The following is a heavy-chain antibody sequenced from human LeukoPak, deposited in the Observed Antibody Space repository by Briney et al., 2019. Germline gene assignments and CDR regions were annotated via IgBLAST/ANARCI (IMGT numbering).Heavy chain of an antibody. CDR2: VIPVLNIT. D-gene: IGHD5-18*01. CDR1: GGTFSSSA. J-gene: IGHJ6*02. Sequence: SVKVSCKTSGGTFSSSAITWVRQAPGQGLEWMGRVIPVLNITSYAQKFQGRVTITADTSTSTVYMELSSLRSEETAVYYCARDQGLTAPPPYGLDVWGQGTTVIVSS. CDR3: ARDQGLTAPPPYGLDV. V-gene: IGHV1-69*04.